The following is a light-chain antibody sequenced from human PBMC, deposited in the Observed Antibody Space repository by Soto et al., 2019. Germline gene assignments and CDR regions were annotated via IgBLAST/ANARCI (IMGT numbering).Light chain of an antibody. V-gene: IGKV1-33*01. Sequence: IQMTQSPSSLSASVGDRVTISCQASQDISSYLNWYQQKPGKAPKLLIYDASNLETGVPSRFSGSGSGTDFTFTISSLQPEDIATYYCQHYDNFPRAINFGQGTRLEIK. CDR2: DAS. CDR1: QDISSY. J-gene: IGKJ5*01. CDR3: QHYDNFPRAIN.